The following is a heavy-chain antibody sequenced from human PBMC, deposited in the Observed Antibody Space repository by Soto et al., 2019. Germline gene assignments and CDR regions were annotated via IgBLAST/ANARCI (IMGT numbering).Heavy chain of an antibody. CDR3: AKVDSAIFGVIDFDY. D-gene: IGHD3-3*01. J-gene: IGHJ4*02. Sequence: SLRLSCAASGFTFSSYAMSWVRQAPGKGLEWVSAISGSGGSTYYADSVKGRFTISRDNSKNTLYLQMNSLRAEDTAVYYCAKVDSAIFGVIDFDYWGQGTLVTVSS. CDR1: GFTFSSYA. V-gene: IGHV3-23*01. CDR2: ISGSGGST.